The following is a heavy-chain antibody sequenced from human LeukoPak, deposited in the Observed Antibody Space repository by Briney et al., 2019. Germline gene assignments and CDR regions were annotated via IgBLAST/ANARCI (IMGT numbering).Heavy chain of an antibody. D-gene: IGHD3-22*01. CDR1: GFTFSNFS. Sequence: PGESLRLSCAASGFTFSNFSMHWVRQAPGKGLEWVANIKQDGSEKYYVDSVKGRFTISRDNAKNSLYLQMNSLRAEDTAVYYCASFPKYYDSSGYYYWYFDLWGRGTLVTVSS. CDR3: ASFPKYYDSSGYYYWYFDL. J-gene: IGHJ2*01. V-gene: IGHV3-7*01. CDR2: IKQDGSEK.